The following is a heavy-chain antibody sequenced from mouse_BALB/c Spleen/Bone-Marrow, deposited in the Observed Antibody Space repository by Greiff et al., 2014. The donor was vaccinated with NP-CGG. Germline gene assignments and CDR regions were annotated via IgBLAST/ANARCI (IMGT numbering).Heavy chain of an antibody. V-gene: IGHV1-67*01. Sequence: QVQLQQSGPELARPGESVKISCKGSGYTFTDYAIHWVKQSHAKSLEWIGVITTYSTNANYNQKFKGKATMTVDRSSSTAYMELARLTSGDSDIYYCARGGTGPFACWGQGTLVTVSA. CDR2: ITTYSTNA. D-gene: IGHD3-3*01. J-gene: IGHJ3*01. CDR1: GYTFTDYA. CDR3: ARGGTGPFAC.